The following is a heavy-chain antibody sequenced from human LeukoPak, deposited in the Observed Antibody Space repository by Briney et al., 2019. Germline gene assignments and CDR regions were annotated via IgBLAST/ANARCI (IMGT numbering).Heavy chain of an antibody. CDR1: GFTFSSYW. CDR2: IDSDGSDT. Sequence: GGSLRLSCAASGFTFSSYWMHWVRQAPGKGLVWASRIDSDGSDTSYADSVKGRFTISRDNAKNTLYLQISSLRAEDTALYYCARDLRYYYDSSGYPDYWGQGTLVTVSS. J-gene: IGHJ4*02. CDR3: ARDLRYYYDSSGYPDY. D-gene: IGHD3-22*01. V-gene: IGHV3-74*01.